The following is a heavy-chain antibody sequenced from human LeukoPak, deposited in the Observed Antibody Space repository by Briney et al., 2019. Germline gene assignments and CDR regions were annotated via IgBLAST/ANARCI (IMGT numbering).Heavy chain of an antibody. CDR3: AIPPLSGTGSSRPLAEMDV. Sequence: GGSLRLSCAASGFSFGSYWMHWVRQVPGKGLVWVSRINTDGSNTAYADSVKGRFTISRDNARNSLYLQMNSLRAEDTAVYYCAIPPLSGTGSSRPLAEMDVWGQGTTVTVSS. D-gene: IGHD3-10*01. CDR2: INTDGSNT. V-gene: IGHV3-74*01. CDR1: GFSFGSYW. J-gene: IGHJ6*02.